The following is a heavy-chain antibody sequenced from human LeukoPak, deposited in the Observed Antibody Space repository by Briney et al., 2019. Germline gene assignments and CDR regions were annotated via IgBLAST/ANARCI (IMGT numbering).Heavy chain of an antibody. CDR2: TYRGDAT. V-gene: IGHV3-53*01. Sequence: GGSLRLSCAASGFTVSNIYISWVRQAPGQGLEWVSVTYRGDATNYAQSVKGRFSISRDNSKNTLYLQMNSLRAEDTAVYYCTTDRHYYDSSGYYYNDYWGQGTLVTVSS. D-gene: IGHD3-22*01. CDR1: GFTVSNIY. J-gene: IGHJ4*02. CDR3: TTDRHYYDSSGYYYNDY.